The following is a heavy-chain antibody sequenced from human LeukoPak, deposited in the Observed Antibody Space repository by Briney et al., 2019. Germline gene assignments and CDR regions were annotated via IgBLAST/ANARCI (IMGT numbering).Heavy chain of an antibody. D-gene: IGHD5-12*01. V-gene: IGHV4-39*01. CDR3: ARQNSGYDFGNYYYYMDV. J-gene: IGHJ6*03. CDR1: GGSISSSSYY. Sequence: SETLSLTCTVSGGSISSSSYYWGWIRQPPGKGLEWIGSIYYSGSTYYNPSLKSRVTISVDTSKNQFSLKLSSVTAADTAVYYCARQNSGYDFGNYYYYMDVWGKGTTVTISS. CDR2: IYYSGST.